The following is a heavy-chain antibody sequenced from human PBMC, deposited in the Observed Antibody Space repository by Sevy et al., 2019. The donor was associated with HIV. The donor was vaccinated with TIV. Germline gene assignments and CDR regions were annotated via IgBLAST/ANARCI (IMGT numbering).Heavy chain of an antibody. V-gene: IGHV4-59*01. J-gene: IGHJ6*02. CDR1: GGTINSYF. CDR3: ARRVAGEPYYYGMDV. Sequence: SETLSLMCSVHGGTINSYFWNWIRQPPGKGLEWIGNIYYSGTTKYNPSLKSPVTMSVDTSKNQFSLRLTSVTAADTAVYYCARRVAGEPYYYGMDVWGQGPRVTVSS. D-gene: IGHD3-16*01. CDR2: IYYSGTT.